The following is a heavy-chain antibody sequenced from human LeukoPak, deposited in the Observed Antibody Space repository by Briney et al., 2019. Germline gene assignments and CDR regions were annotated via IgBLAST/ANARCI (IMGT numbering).Heavy chain of an antibody. CDR1: GFTFSTYG. Sequence: GGSLRLSCAASGFTFSTYGMHWVRQAPGKGLEWVAFIRLDGSNKYHADSVKGRFTISRDNSKNTLYLQMNSLRAEDTAVYYCAKDRGRNSSGWQYYFDYWGQGTLVTVSS. J-gene: IGHJ4*02. V-gene: IGHV3-30*02. CDR2: IRLDGSNK. D-gene: IGHD6-19*01. CDR3: AKDRGRNSSGWQYYFDY.